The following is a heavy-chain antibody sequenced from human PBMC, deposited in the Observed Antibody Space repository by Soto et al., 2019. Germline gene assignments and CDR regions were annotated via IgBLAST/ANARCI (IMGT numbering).Heavy chain of an antibody. D-gene: IGHD2-2*01. CDR1: GGSFSGYY. CDR2: INHSGST. CDR3: ARGRVVVVPAATGYYYYYGMDV. J-gene: IGHJ6*02. V-gene: IGHV4-34*01. Sequence: PSETLSLTCAVYGGSFSGYYWSWIRQPPGKGLEWIGEINHSGSTNYNPSLKSRVTISVATSKNRFSLKLSSVTAADTAVYYCARGRVVVVPAATGYYYYYGMDVWGQGTTVTVSS.